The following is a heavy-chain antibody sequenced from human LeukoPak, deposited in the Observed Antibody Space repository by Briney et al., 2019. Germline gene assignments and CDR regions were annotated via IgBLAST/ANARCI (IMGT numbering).Heavy chain of an antibody. CDR3: AREEAAPYYFDY. J-gene: IGHJ4*02. CDR2: IYYSGST. Sequence: PSETLSLTCTVSGGSISSGDYYWSWIRQPPGKGLEWIGYIYYSGSTYYNPSLKSRVTISADTSKNQFSLKLSSVTAADTAVYYCAREEAAPYYFDYWGQGTLVTVSS. D-gene: IGHD6-6*01. V-gene: IGHV4-30-4*01. CDR1: GGSISSGDYY.